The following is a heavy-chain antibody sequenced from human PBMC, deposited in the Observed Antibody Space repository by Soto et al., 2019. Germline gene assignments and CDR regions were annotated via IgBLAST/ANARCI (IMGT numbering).Heavy chain of an antibody. Sequence: SETLSFTCTVSCGSLSSYYWSWIRQPPGKGLEWIGYIYYSGSTNYNPSLKSRVTISVDTSKNQFSLKLSSVTAADTAVYYCARDNGDYEDYWGQGTLVTVSS. D-gene: IGHD4-17*01. CDR3: ARDNGDYEDY. J-gene: IGHJ4*02. V-gene: IGHV4-59*01. CDR2: IYYSGST. CDR1: CGSLSSYY.